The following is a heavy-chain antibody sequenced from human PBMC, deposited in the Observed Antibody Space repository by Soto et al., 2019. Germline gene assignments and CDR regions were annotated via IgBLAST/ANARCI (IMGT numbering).Heavy chain of an antibody. V-gene: IGHV1-18*01. J-gene: IGHJ6*03. CDR2: ISAYNGNT. CDR1: GYTFTSYG. Sequence: ASVKVSCKASGYTFTSYGISWVRQAPGQGLEWMGWISAYNGNTNYAQKLQGRVTMTRNTSTSTAYMELRSLRSEDTAVYYCAAIAVADYYYYYYMDVWGKGTTVTVSS. CDR3: AAIAVADYYYYYYMDV. D-gene: IGHD6-19*01.